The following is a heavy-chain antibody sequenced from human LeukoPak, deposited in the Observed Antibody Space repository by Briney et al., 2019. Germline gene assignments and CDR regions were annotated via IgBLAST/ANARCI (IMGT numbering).Heavy chain of an antibody. CDR1: GFTFSSYS. V-gene: IGHV3-21*01. D-gene: IGHD2-2*02. Sequence: GGALRLSCGASGFTFSSYSMDWVRQAPGKGLELVSSISSSSRYIYYADSVNGRFTSSRDNAKNSLYLQMNSLRAEDTAVYYCARDGEYCSSTSCYSGFDYRGQGTLVTVSS. J-gene: IGHJ4*02. CDR3: ARDGEYCSSTSCYSGFDY. CDR2: ISSSSRYI.